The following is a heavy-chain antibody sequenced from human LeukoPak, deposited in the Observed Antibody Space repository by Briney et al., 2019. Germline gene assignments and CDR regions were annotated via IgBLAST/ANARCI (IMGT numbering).Heavy chain of an antibody. CDR2: LSHDASRE. V-gene: IGHV3-30-3*01. J-gene: IGHJ4*02. CDR3: ARIRGATMIVSYFDY. Sequence: GRSLRLSCAASGIPFSGYSMYWARQAPGKGLEWVAVLSHDASREYYADSVKGRFTISRDNSKNTLYLQMNSLRAEDTAVYYCARIRGATMIVSYFDYWGRGTLVTVSS. D-gene: IGHD3-22*01. CDR1: GIPFSGYS.